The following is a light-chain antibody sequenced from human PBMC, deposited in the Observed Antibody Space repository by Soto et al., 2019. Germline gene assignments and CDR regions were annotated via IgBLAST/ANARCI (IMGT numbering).Light chain of an antibody. CDR2: GAS. J-gene: IGKJ1*01. CDR3: QHYSSSRWT. Sequence: EIVLTQSPGTLSVSPGDRVTLSCRASQSISINLAWYQHKPGQAPRLLIYGASTRATGIPARFSGSGSGTDFTLTISGLEPEDFAVYYCQHYSSSRWTFGQGTKVDI. V-gene: IGKV3-20*01. CDR1: QSISIN.